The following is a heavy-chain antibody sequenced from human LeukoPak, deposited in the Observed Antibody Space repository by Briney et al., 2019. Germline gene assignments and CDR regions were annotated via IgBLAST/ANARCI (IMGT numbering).Heavy chain of an antibody. CDR2: VSYLGNDK. V-gene: IGHV3-30*18. CDR3: AKGGRYSSSPVDY. D-gene: IGHD6-6*01. J-gene: IGHJ4*02. CDR1: GFTVSSNY. Sequence: GGSLRLSCAASGFTVSSNYMSWVRQAPGKGLEWVAVVSYLGNDKFYADSVKGRFTISKDNSNNTVYLEINSLRSEDTAVYYCAKGGRYSSSPVDYWGQGTLVTVSS.